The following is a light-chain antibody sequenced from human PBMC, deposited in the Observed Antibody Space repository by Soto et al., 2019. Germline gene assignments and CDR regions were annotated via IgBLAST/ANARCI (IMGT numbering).Light chain of an antibody. Sequence: EIVMTQSPATMSVSPGERATLSGRASQSVSSNLAWYQHKPGQTPSLLIYGASTRATGIPARFSGSGSGTEFTLTISSLQSEEFAVYYCQQYNNWPPWTFGQGTKVEIK. J-gene: IGKJ1*01. CDR2: GAS. CDR1: QSVSSN. CDR3: QQYNNWPPWT. V-gene: IGKV3-15*01.